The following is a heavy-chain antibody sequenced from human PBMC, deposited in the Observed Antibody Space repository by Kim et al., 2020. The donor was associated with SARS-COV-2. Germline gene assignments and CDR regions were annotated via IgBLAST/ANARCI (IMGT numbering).Heavy chain of an antibody. V-gene: IGHV3-30*04. D-gene: IGHD3-22*01. CDR1: GFTFSSYA. Sequence: GGSLRLSCAASGFTFSSYAIHWVHQAPGKGLEWVAVISYDGSNKYYADSVKGRFTISRDNSKNTLYLQMNSLRAEDTAVYYCARAVRYYDWEYFQHWGQGTLVTVSS. CDR3: ARAVRYYDWEYFQH. CDR2: ISYDGSNK. J-gene: IGHJ1*01.